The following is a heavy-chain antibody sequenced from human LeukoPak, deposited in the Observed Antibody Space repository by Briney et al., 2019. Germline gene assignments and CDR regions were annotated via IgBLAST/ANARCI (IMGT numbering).Heavy chain of an antibody. V-gene: IGHV2-5*01. CDR3: AHYYYDSSGYYRFDY. CDR1: GFSLSTSGVG. Sequence: SGPTLVNPTQTLTLTCTFSGFSLSTSGVGVGWIRQPPGKALEWLALIYWNDDKRYRPSLRIRLTITKDTSKNQVVLTMTNMDPVDTATYYCAHYYYDSSGYYRFDYWGQGTLVTVSS. D-gene: IGHD3-22*01. J-gene: IGHJ4*02. CDR2: IYWNDDK.